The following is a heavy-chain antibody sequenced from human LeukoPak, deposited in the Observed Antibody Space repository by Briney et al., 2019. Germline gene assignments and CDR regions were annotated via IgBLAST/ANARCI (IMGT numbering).Heavy chain of an antibody. CDR2: IYHSGST. J-gene: IGHJ4*02. CDR1: RGSISSGGYS. Sequence: SETLSLTCAVSRGSISSGGYSWSWIRQPPGKGLEWIGYIYHSGSTYYNPSLKSRVTISVDRSKNQFSLKLSPVTAADTAVYYCARGRHYYDSSGYPIDYWGQGTPVTVSS. CDR3: ARGRHYYDSSGYPIDY. D-gene: IGHD3-22*01. V-gene: IGHV4-30-2*01.